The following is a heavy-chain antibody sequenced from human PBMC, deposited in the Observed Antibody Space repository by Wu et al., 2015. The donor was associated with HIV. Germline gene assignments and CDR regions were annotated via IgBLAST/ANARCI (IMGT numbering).Heavy chain of an antibody. CDR3: ASPFGSGP. V-gene: IGHV1-2*02. D-gene: IGHD3-10*01. CDR1: GGTFSSYA. J-gene: IGHJ5*02. Sequence: QVQLVQSGAEVKKPGSSVKVSCKASGGTFSSYAISWVRQAPGQGPEWMGWINPKSGGTNYAQKFQGRVTMTRDTSLSTAYMELSRLKSDDTAVYYCASPFGSGPWGQGTLVTVSS. CDR2: INPKSGGT.